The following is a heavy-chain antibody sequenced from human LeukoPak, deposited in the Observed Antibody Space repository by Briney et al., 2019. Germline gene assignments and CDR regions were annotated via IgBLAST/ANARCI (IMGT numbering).Heavy chain of an antibody. CDR3: ARLAKTRIMVTIFGNGMDV. CDR2: ISSSSSYI. Sequence: GGSLRLSCAASGFTFSSYSMNWVRQAPGKGLEWVSSISSSSSYIYYADSVKGRFTISRDNAKNSLYLQMNSLRAEDTAVYYCARLAKTRIMVTIFGNGMDVWGQGTTVTVSS. D-gene: IGHD2-21*02. V-gene: IGHV3-21*01. J-gene: IGHJ6*02. CDR1: GFTFSSYS.